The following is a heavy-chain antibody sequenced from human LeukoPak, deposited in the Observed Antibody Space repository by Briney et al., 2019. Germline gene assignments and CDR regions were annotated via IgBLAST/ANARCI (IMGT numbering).Heavy chain of an antibody. CDR2: IRSKANSYAT. D-gene: IGHD3-16*02. CDR3: TTDMIMFGGVIVSVY. Sequence: PGGSLRLSCAASGFTFSGSAMHWVRQASGKGLEWVGRIRSKANSYATGYAVSVKGRFTISRDDSKNMAYLQMNSLKTEDTAVYYCTTDMIMFGGVIVSVYWGQGTLVTVSS. V-gene: IGHV3-73*01. CDR1: GFTFSGSA. J-gene: IGHJ4*02.